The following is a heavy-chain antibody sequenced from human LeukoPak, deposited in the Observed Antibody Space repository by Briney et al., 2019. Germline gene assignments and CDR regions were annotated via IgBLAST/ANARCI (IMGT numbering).Heavy chain of an antibody. D-gene: IGHD2-21*02. CDR3: AKDSTYCGGDCYSAY. Sequence: PGGSLRLSCAASGFTFSSYAMSWVRQAPGKGLEWGSAISGSGGSTYYADSVKGRFTISRDNSKNTLYLQMNSLRAEDMAVYYCAKDSTYCGGDCYSAYWGQGTLVTVSS. CDR1: GFTFSSYA. V-gene: IGHV3-23*01. CDR2: ISGSGGST. J-gene: IGHJ4*02.